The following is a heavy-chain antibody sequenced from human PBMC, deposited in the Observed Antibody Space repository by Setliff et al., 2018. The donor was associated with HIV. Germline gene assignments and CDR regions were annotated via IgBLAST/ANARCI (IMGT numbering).Heavy chain of an antibody. CDR2: MSYSGST. CDR3: ARRPIKGYGPFDS. J-gene: IGHJ4*02. CDR1: GGSIRSSSYY. Sequence: SETLSLTCTVSGGSIRSSSYYWGWIRQPPGKGLEWIGSMSYSGSTYYNPSLKSRVTISVDTSTNQFSLKLTSVTAADTAVYYCARRPIKGYGPFDSWGPGTLVTVSS. V-gene: IGHV4-39*01. D-gene: IGHD2-15*01.